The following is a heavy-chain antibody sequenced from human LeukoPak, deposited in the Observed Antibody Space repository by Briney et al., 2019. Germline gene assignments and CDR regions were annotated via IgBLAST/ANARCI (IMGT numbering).Heavy chain of an antibody. Sequence: PGGSLRLSCAASAFTFSRSAMSWVRQAPGKGLEWVSVISGGGGITNYADSVKGRFTISRDNSNNTLSLQMNSLRVEDTAVYYCGKGGSTVTTEDVVDYWGQGTLVTVSS. V-gene: IGHV3-23*01. CDR1: AFTFSRSA. D-gene: IGHD4-17*01. CDR3: GKGGSTVTTEDVVDY. J-gene: IGHJ4*02. CDR2: ISGGGGIT.